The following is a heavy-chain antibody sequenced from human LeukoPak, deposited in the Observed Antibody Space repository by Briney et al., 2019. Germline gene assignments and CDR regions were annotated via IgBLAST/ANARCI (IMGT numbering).Heavy chain of an antibody. V-gene: IGHV4-39*07. CDR2: IYYSGST. Sequence: SETLSLTCTVSGGSISSSSYYWGWIRQPPGKGLEWIGSIYYSGSTYYNPSLKSRVTISVDTSKNQFSLKLSSVTAADTAVYYCARVGSTAFDYWGQGTLATVSS. CDR3: ARVGSTAFDY. D-gene: IGHD3-10*01. J-gene: IGHJ4*02. CDR1: GGSISSSSYY.